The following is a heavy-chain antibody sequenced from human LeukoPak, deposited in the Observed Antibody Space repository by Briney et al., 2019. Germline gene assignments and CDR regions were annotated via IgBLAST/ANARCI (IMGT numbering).Heavy chain of an antibody. CDR1: GGSISSYY. CDR2: IYYSGRT. D-gene: IGHD4-17*01. J-gene: IGHJ3*02. V-gene: IGHV4-59*08. CDR3: ARHRAVTTRLDAFDI. Sequence: SETLSLTCTVSGGSISSYYWSWLRQPPGKGLEWLGYIYYSGRTKYNPSLKSRVTISVDTSTNQFSLKLSSVTAADTAVYYCARHRAVTTRLDAFDIWGQGTMVTVSS.